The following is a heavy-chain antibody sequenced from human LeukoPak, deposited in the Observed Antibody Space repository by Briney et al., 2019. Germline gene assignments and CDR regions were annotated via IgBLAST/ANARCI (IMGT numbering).Heavy chain of an antibody. Sequence: GASVKVSCKASGYTFTSYGISWVRQAPGQGLEWMGWISAYNGNTNYAQKLQGRVTMTTGTSTSTAYMELRSLRSDDTAVYYCARDLYCSSTSCYLFTPLYNWFDPWGQGTLVTVSS. D-gene: IGHD2-2*01. V-gene: IGHV1-18*01. CDR2: ISAYNGNT. CDR3: ARDLYCSSTSCYLFTPLYNWFDP. CDR1: GYTFTSYG. J-gene: IGHJ5*02.